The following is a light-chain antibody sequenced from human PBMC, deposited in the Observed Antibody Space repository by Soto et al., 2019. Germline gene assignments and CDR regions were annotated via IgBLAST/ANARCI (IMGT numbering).Light chain of an antibody. CDR2: GAS. J-gene: IGKJ1*01. CDR3: QQYDNWPWT. V-gene: IGKV3-15*01. Sequence: EIVMTQSPATLSVSPGERATLSCRASQSVSSNLAWYQQKPCQAPRLLIYGASTRATDIPARFSGSGSGTEVTLTLSSLQSEDFAIYYCQQYDNWPWTFGQGTKVEIK. CDR1: QSVSSN.